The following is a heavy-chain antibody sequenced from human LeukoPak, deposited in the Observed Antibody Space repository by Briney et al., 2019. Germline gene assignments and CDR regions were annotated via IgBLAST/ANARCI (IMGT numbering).Heavy chain of an antibody. CDR1: GFTFSSYA. CDR2: ISWNSGSI. Sequence: GGSLRLSCAASGFTFSSYAIHWVRQAPGKGLEWVAGISWNSGSIGYADSVKGRFTISRDNAKNSLYLQMNSLRAEDTALYYCAKSDRIVGATAAFDIWGQGTMVTVSS. CDR3: AKSDRIVGATAAFDI. V-gene: IGHV3-9*01. D-gene: IGHD1-26*01. J-gene: IGHJ3*02.